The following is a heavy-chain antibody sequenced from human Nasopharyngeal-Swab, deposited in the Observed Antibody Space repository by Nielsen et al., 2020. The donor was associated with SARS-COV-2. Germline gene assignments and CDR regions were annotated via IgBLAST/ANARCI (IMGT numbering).Heavy chain of an antibody. J-gene: IGHJ4*02. Sequence: WVRQAPGQGLEWMGRINPNSGGTNYAQKFQGRVTMTRDTSISTAYMELSRLRSDDTAVYYCARDTPYYYDSSGYPYWGQGTLVTVSS. D-gene: IGHD3-22*01. CDR3: ARDTPYYYDSSGYPY. CDR2: INPNSGGT. V-gene: IGHV1-2*06.